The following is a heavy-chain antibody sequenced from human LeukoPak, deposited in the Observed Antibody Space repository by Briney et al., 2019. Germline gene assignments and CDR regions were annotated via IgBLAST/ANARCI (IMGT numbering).Heavy chain of an antibody. CDR3: AKDNPTLYRYSYGYYGMDV. V-gene: IGHV3-30*18. Sequence: GGSLRLSCAASGFTFSGYGMHWVRQAPGKGLEWVAVISYDGNNKYYADSVKGRFTISRDNSKNTLYLQMNSLRAEDTAVYYCAKDNPTLYRYSYGYYGMDVWGQGTTVTVSS. J-gene: IGHJ6*02. CDR2: ISYDGNNK. D-gene: IGHD5-18*01. CDR1: GFTFSGYG.